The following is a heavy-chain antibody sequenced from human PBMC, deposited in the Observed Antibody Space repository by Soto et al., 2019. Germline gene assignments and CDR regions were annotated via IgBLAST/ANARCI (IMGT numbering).Heavy chain of an antibody. D-gene: IGHD3-22*01. CDR1: GFTFSSYS. J-gene: IGHJ4*02. CDR2: ISDSSSTI. V-gene: IGHV3-48*02. Sequence: PGGSLRLSCAASGFTFSSYSMNWVRQAPGKGLEWVSYISDSSSTIYYADSVKGRFTISRDNAKNSLYLQMNSLRDEDTAVYYCARSITMIVVVTPPGFDYWGQGTLVTVSS. CDR3: ARSITMIVVVTPPGFDY.